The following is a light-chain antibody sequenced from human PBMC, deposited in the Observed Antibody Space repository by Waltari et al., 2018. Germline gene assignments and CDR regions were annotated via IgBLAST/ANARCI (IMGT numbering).Light chain of an antibody. V-gene: IGKV3-11*01. CDR3: QQRSNWPPIT. CDR1: QSVSSH. CDR2: DAS. Sequence: EIVLTQSPATLSFSPGERATLPRRASQSVSSHLAWYQQKPGQAPRLLLYDASNRSTGIPARCSGRGSGTDFTLTISGLEPEDVAVYYCQQRSNWPPITFGQGTKVEIK. J-gene: IGKJ1*01.